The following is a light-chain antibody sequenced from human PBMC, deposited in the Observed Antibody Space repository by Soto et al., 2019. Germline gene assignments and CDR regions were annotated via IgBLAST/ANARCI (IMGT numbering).Light chain of an antibody. J-gene: IGKJ4*01. V-gene: IGKV3-20*01. CDR2: GSS. CDR1: QSVSNNF. CDR3: QQYCCSLLS. Sequence: EIVLTQSPGTLSLSPGEGATLSCRASQSVSNNFVAWYQQRPGKALRLLIYGSSSRASGIPDRFSGSGSGTDFTLTISRLEPEDFAVYYCQQYCCSLLSFGGGTKVEIK.